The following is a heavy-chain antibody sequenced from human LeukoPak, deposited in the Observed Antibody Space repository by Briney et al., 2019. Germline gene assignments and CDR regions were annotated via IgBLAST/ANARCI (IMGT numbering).Heavy chain of an antibody. Sequence: SETLSLTCTASGASISAFHWTWFRQPAGKGLEGIGLIYSSGSTLFNPSLKSRVAMSVDLTKNQLSLKLTSVTAADTAMYYCARKDGDYWGRGTLVTVSS. V-gene: IGHV4-4*07. J-gene: IGHJ4*02. CDR3: ARKDGDY. CDR2: IYSSGST. CDR1: GASISAFH.